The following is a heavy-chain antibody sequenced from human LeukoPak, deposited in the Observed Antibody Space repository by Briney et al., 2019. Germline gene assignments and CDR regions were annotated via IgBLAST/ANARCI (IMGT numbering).Heavy chain of an antibody. J-gene: IGHJ4*02. D-gene: IGHD6-6*01. Sequence: GGSLRLSCTTSGFTFGDYAMSWVRQAPGKGLEWVSFIRSKAYGGTTEYAASVKGRFTISRDNSKNTLYLQMNSLRAADTAVYYCTRDKGTSYLSSFDYWGQGTLVTVSS. V-gene: IGHV3-49*04. CDR2: IRSKAYGGTT. CDR1: GFTFGDYA. CDR3: TRDKGTSYLSSFDY.